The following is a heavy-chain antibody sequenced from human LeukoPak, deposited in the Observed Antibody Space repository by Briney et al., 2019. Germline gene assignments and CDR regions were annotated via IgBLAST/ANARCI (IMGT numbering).Heavy chain of an antibody. D-gene: IGHD2-2*02. CDR3: AKETGDTYTYVSDS. CDR1: GGSISSSY. V-gene: IGHV4-59*12. J-gene: IGHJ4*02. CDR2: IYYSGST. Sequence: SETLSLTCSVSGGSISSSYWSWIRQPPRKGLEWIGYIYYSGSTSYNPSLKSRLTISIDTSKNQFSLKLSSVSAADTAVYYCAKETGDTYTYVSDSWGQGTLFTVSS.